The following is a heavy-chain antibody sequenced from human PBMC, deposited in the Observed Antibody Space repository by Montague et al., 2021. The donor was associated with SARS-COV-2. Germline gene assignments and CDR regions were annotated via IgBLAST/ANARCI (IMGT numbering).Heavy chain of an antibody. Sequence: SETLSLTCTVSGGPISSSYWSWIRQRPGQGLEWIWFSNNSGSTTYNSSLTRRITISVDTSKNQYSLKLNSVTAADTAAYYCARGSGWMGSAFDIWGQGTMVTVSS. CDR2: SNNSGST. J-gene: IGHJ3*02. CDR1: GGPISSSY. D-gene: IGHD6-19*01. CDR3: ARGSGWMGSAFDI. V-gene: IGHV4-59*13.